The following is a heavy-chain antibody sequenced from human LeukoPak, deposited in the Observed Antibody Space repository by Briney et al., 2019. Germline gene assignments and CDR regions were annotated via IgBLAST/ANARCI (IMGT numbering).Heavy chain of an antibody. J-gene: IGHJ4*02. Sequence: PGGSLRLSCAASGFTFSSYWMSWVRQAPGKGLEGVAHIKQDGSEKYYVDSVKGRFTISRDNAKNSLYLQMNSLRAEDTAVYYCARDLRPTVTTKGGYDWGQGTLVTVSS. CDR3: ARDLRPTVTTKGGYD. CDR2: IKQDGSEK. CDR1: GFTFSSYW. V-gene: IGHV3-7*01. D-gene: IGHD4-17*01.